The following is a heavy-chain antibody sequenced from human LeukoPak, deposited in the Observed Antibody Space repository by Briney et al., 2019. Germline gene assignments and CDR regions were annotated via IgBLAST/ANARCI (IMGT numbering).Heavy chain of an antibody. J-gene: IGHJ1*01. Sequence: SETLSLSCNVPGDSVSAGYWSWSRQSPGKGLEWIGFIQDSGITDYNPSLKSRLIISVDTSKNLFSLTLRSVTAADTAVYYCAGRGHRYSRDWGQGILVTVSS. CDR3: AGRGHRYSRD. CDR1: GDSVSAGY. V-gene: IGHV4-4*09. CDR2: IQDSGIT. D-gene: IGHD2-15*01.